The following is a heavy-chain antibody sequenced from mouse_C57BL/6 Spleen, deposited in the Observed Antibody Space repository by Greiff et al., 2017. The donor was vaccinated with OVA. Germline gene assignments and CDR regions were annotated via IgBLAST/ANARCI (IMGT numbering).Heavy chain of an antibody. CDR2: ISYDGSN. V-gene: IGHV3-6*01. CDR1: GYSITSGYY. J-gene: IGHJ1*03. D-gene: IGHD3-1*01. CDR3: ARGRHRGYFDV. Sequence: DVQLQESGPGLVKPSQSLSLTCSVTGYSITSGYYWNWIRQFPGNKLEWMGYISYDGSNNYNPSLKNRISITRDTSKNQFFLKLNSVTTEDTATYYCARGRHRGYFDVWGTGTTVTVSS.